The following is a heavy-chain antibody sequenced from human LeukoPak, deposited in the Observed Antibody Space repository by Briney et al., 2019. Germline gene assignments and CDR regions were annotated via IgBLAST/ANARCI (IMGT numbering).Heavy chain of an antibody. J-gene: IGHJ4*02. CDR2: IYYSGST. D-gene: IGHD4-23*01. CDR1: GGSFSGYY. Sequence: PSETLSLTCAVYGGSFSGYYWSWIRQPPGKGLEWTGSIYYSGSTYYNPSLKSRVTISVDTSKNQFSLKLSSVTAADTAVYYCARVGGNLFDYWGQGTLVTVSS. CDR3: ARVGGNLFDY. V-gene: IGHV4-34*01.